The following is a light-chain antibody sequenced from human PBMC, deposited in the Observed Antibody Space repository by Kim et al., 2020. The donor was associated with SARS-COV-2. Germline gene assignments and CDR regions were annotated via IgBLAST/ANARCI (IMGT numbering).Light chain of an antibody. CDR1: SSNIGAGYD. CDR2: GNS. V-gene: IGLV1-40*01. Sequence: RVTSACTGKSSNIGAGYDVQWYQQLPGTAPKRLIYGNSKRPSGVPDRFSGSKSGRSASLAITGLQAEDEADYYCQSYDSSLSGWVFGGGTRRTVL. J-gene: IGLJ3*02. CDR3: QSYDSSLSGWV.